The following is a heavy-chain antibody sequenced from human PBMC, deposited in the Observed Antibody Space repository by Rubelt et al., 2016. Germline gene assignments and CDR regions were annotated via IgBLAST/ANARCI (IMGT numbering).Heavy chain of an antibody. J-gene: IGHJ4*02. CDR1: GYTFTSYG. CDR2: INAGYGDT. CDR3: AREGLAVAHDY. V-gene: IGHV1-18*01. D-gene: IGHD6-19*01. Sequence: QVQLVQSGAEVKKPGASVKVSCKASGYTFTSYGISWVRQAPGQRLEWMGWINAGYGDTRYSPNFQGRVTITRDTSASTAYMELSSLRSEDTAVYYCAREGLAVAHDYWGQGTLVTVSS.